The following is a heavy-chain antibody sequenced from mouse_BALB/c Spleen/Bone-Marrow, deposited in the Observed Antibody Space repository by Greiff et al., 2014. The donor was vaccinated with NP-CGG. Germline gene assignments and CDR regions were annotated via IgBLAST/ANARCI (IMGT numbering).Heavy chain of an antibody. D-gene: IGHD1-1*01. CDR1: GYSFTGYT. J-gene: IGHJ3*01. Sequence: VQLQQPGPELVKPGSSMKISRKASGYSFTGYTMNWVKQSHGKNLEWIGLINPYNGGTSYNQKFKGKATLIVNKSSSTAYMELLSLTSEDSAVYYCARENYGSSYGFAYWGQGTQVTVST. CDR2: INPYNGGT. CDR3: ARENYGSSYGFAY. V-gene: IGHV1-26*01.